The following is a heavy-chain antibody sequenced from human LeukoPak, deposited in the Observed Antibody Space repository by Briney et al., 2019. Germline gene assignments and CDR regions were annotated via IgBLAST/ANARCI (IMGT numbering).Heavy chain of an antibody. V-gene: IGHV5-51*01. Sequence: GEPLKISCKGSGYSFTSYWIGWVRQMPGKGLEWMGIIYPGDSDTRYSPSFQGQVTISADKSISTAYLQWSSLKASDTAMYYCARLSHYSSSWYGWFDPWGQGTLVTVSS. CDR2: IYPGDSDT. CDR1: GYSFTSYW. CDR3: ARLSHYSSSWYGWFDP. J-gene: IGHJ5*02. D-gene: IGHD6-13*01.